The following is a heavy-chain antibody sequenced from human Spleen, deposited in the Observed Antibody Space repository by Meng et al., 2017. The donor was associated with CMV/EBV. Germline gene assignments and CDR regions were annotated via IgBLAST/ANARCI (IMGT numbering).Heavy chain of an antibody. V-gene: IGHV1-2*02. D-gene: IGHD2-2*02. Sequence: ASVKVSCKASGYTFTGYYMHWVRQAPGQGLEWMGWINPNSGGTNYAQKFQGRVTMTTDTSTSTAYMELRSLRSDDTAVYYCARDRYCSSPNCYTLWYFDYWGQGTLVTVSS. CDR2: INPNSGGT. CDR1: GYTFTGYY. J-gene: IGHJ4*02. CDR3: ARDRYCSSPNCYTLWYFDY.